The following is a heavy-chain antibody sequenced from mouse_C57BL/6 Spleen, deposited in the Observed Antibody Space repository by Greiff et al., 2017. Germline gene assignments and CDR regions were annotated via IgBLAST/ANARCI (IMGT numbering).Heavy chain of an antibody. CDR2: INPSSGYT. Sequence: VQLQQSGAELARPGASVKMSCKASGYPFTSYTMHWVKQRPGQGLEWIGYINPSSGYTKYNQKFKDKATLTADKSSSTAYMQLSSLTSEDSAVYYCARSYYYGSSYVAYWGQGTLVTVSA. D-gene: IGHD1-1*01. CDR3: ARSYYYGSSYVAY. J-gene: IGHJ3*01. CDR1: GYPFTSYT. V-gene: IGHV1-4*01.